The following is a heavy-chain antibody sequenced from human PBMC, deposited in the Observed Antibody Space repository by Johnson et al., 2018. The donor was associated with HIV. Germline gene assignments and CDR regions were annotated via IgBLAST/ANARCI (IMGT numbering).Heavy chain of an antibody. Sequence: VQLVESGGGLIQPGGSLRLSCAGSGFTVSSNYMSWVRQASGKGLEWVSVVYNSGPTYYGDSVKGRFTISRDTSKNTLYLQMNSLRAEDTAVYYCARNLLFYFDSSPYSDPRPVAFDIWGQGTMVTVSS. J-gene: IGHJ3*02. CDR3: ARNLLFYFDSSPYSDPRPVAFDI. V-gene: IGHV3-53*01. CDR1: GFTVSSNY. D-gene: IGHD3-22*01. CDR2: VYNSGPT.